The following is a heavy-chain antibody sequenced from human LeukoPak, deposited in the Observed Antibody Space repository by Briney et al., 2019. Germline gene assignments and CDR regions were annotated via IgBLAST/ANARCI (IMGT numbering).Heavy chain of an antibody. CDR2: INHSGST. J-gene: IGHJ3*02. V-gene: IGHV4-34*01. Sequence: ASETLSLTCAVYGGSFSGYYWSWIRQPPGKGLEWIGEINHSGSTNYNPSLKSRVTISVDTSKNQFSLKLSSVTAADTAVYYCARVGFAEATFAFDIWGQGTLVTVSS. D-gene: IGHD3-10*01. CDR1: GGSFSGYY. CDR3: ARVGFAEATFAFDI.